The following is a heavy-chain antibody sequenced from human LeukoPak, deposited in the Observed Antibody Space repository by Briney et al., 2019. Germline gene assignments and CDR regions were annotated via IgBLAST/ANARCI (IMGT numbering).Heavy chain of an antibody. Sequence: SETLSLTCTVSGGSISSGGYYWSWIRQHPGKGLEWIGYIYYSGSTYYNPSLKSRVTISVDTSKNQFSLKLSSVTAADTAVYYCARDLITYLGRDAFDIWGQGTMVTVSS. CDR3: ARDLITYLGRDAFDI. D-gene: IGHD5-24*01. CDR2: IYYSGST. CDR1: GGSISSGGYY. J-gene: IGHJ3*02. V-gene: IGHV4-31*03.